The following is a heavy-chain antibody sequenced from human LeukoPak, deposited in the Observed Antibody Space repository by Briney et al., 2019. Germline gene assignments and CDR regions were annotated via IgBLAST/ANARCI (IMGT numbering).Heavy chain of an antibody. J-gene: IGHJ4*02. CDR3: VRVQGSPY. Sequence: GGSLRLSCAASGFTFSDYTLNWVRQPPGKGLEWVSSITGDSTYIYYADSVKGRFTVSRDNAKNSLYLHINSLRAEDTAVYYCVRVQGSPYWGQGTLVTVSS. V-gene: IGHV3-21*01. CDR1: GFTFSDYT. CDR2: ITGDSTYI.